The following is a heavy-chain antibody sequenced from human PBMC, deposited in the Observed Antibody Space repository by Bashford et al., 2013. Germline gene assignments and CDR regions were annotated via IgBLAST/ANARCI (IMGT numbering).Heavy chain of an antibody. D-gene: IGHD2-15*01. Sequence: VRQAPGKGLEWVSGISWNSGSIGYADSVKGRFTISRDNAKNSLYLQMNSLRAEDTALYYCARADCRGGRCSIDKWGQGTKVTVSS. CDR3: ARADCRGGRCSIDK. V-gene: IGHV3-9*01. CDR2: ISWNSGSI. J-gene: IGHJ4*02.